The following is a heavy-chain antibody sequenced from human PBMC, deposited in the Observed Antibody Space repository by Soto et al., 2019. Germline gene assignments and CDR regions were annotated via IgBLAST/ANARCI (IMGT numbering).Heavy chain of an antibody. D-gene: IGHD3-22*01. CDR2: IIPIFGTA. V-gene: IGHV1-69*01. Sequence: VQLVQSGAEVKKPGSSVKVSCKASGGTFSSYAISWVRQAPGQGLEWMGGIIPIFGTANYAQKFQGRVTITADESTSTAYMELSSLRSEDTAVYYCARGPKRYYDSSGYFLFDYWGQGTLVTVSS. J-gene: IGHJ4*02. CDR1: GGTFSSYA. CDR3: ARGPKRYYDSSGYFLFDY.